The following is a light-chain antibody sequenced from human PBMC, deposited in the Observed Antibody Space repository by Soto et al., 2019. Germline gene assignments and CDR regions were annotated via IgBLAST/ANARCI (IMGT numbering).Light chain of an antibody. J-gene: IGKJ4*01. CDR1: QSVRTN. Sequence: EVVVTQSPATLSVSLGGRATLSCRASQSVRTNLAWYQQKPGQPPRLLIYAASTRATGIPARFSGRGSGTEFTHAITSLQSEDFAVYYCQQHNNWPPLTFGGGTKVEIK. CDR2: AAS. CDR3: QQHNNWPPLT. V-gene: IGKV3-15*01.